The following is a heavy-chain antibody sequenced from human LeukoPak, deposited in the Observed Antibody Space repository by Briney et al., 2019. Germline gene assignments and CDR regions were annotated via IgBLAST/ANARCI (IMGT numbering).Heavy chain of an antibody. J-gene: IGHJ4*02. CDR1: GGSISSGDYY. CDR3: ARDQVAGFDY. Sequence: SETLSLTCTVSGGSISSGDYYWSWIRQPPGKGLEWIGYIYHSGSTYYNPSLKSRVTISVDTSKNQFSLKLSSVTAADTAVYYCARDQVAGFDYWGQGTLVTVSS. CDR2: IYHSGST. D-gene: IGHD6-19*01. V-gene: IGHV4-30-4*08.